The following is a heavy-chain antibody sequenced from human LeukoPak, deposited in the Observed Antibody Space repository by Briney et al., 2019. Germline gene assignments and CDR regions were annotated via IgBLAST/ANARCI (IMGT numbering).Heavy chain of an antibody. CDR1: GGSFSGYY. CDR3: ARGRRLFAVAHDAFDI. CDR2: INHSGST. V-gene: IGHV4-34*01. D-gene: IGHD6-19*01. J-gene: IGHJ3*02. Sequence: SETLSLTCAVYGGSFSGYYWSWIRQPPGKGLEWIGEINHSGSTNYNPSLKSRVTISVDTSKNQFSLKLSSVTAADTAVYYCARGRRLFAVAHDAFDIWGQGTMVTVSS.